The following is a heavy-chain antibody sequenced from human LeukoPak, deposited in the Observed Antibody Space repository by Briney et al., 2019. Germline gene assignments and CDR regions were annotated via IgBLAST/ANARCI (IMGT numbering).Heavy chain of an antibody. CDR1: GGTFSSYA. CDR2: IIPIFGTA. Sequence: GASVKVSCKASGGTFSSYAISWVPQAPGQGLEWMGRIIPIFGTANYAQKFQGRVTITTDESTSTAYMELSSLRSEDTAVYYCARGPLLQLIWFDPWGQGTLVTVSS. J-gene: IGHJ5*02. D-gene: IGHD5-18*01. V-gene: IGHV1-69*05. CDR3: ARGPLLQLIWFDP.